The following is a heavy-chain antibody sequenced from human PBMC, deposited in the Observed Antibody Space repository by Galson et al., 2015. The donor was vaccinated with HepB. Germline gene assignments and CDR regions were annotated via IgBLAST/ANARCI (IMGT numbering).Heavy chain of an antibody. V-gene: IGHV1-69*13. CDR3: ARAYSSGWQRGGAFDI. CDR1: GGTFSSYA. J-gene: IGHJ3*02. Sequence: SVKVSCKASGGTFSSYAISWVRQAPGQGLEWMGGIIPIFGTANYAQKFQGRVTITADESTSTAYMELSSLRSEDTAVYYCARAYSSGWQRGGAFDIWGQGTMVTVSS. D-gene: IGHD6-19*01. CDR2: IIPIFGTA.